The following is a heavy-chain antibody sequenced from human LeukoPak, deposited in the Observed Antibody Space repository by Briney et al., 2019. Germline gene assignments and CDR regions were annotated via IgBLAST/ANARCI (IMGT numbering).Heavy chain of an antibody. CDR3: ARQYYDFWSGYYPLGY. CDR2: ISAYNGNR. V-gene: IGHV1-18*01. J-gene: IGHJ4*02. CDR1: GYTFTSYG. D-gene: IGHD3-3*01. Sequence: GASVKVSCKASGYTFTSYGISWVRQAPGQGLEWMGWISAYNGNRNYAQKLQGRVTMTTDTSTSTAYMELRSLRSDDTAVYYCARQYYDFWSGYYPLGYWGQGTLVTVSS.